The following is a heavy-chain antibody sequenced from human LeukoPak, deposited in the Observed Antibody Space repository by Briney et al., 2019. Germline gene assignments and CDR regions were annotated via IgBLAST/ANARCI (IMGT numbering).Heavy chain of an antibody. V-gene: IGHV3-30*03. CDR2: ISHDGSDK. D-gene: IGHD3-22*01. J-gene: IGHJ4*02. CDR3: ARGLRDSAVYHDY. CDR1: GFTFSSYG. Sequence: GGSLRLSCAASGFTFSSYGMHWVRQAPGKGLEWVAVISHDGSDKYYADSVKGRFTISRDDSRNTLYLQLNSLRVEDTAVYFCARGLRDSAVYHDYWGQGALVIVSA.